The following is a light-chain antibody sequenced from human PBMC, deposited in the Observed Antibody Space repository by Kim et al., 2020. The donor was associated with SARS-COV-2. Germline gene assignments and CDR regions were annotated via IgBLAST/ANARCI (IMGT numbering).Light chain of an antibody. J-gene: IGKJ3*01. CDR3: QQSYITPFT. CDR2: AAS. CDR1: QSISSH. V-gene: IGKV1-39*01. Sequence: DIQMTQSPATRSASVGDRVTITCRTTQSISSHLNWYQQKPGRAPKLLISAASTLQGGVPSRFSGSGSETDFTLTISSLQPEDFATYYCQQSYITPFTFGPGTKVDIK.